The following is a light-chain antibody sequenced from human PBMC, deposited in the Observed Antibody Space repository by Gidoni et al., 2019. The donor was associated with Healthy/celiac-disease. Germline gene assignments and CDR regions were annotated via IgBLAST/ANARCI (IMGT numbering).Light chain of an antibody. CDR2: GAS. CDR1: QSVSSN. V-gene: IGKV3-15*01. CDR3: QQYNNWPG. J-gene: IGKJ1*01. Sequence: EIVMTQSPATLSVSPGERATLSCRASQSVSSNLAWYQQKPGQAPRLLIYGASTRATGIPARFSGSGSGIEFTLTISSLQSEDFAVYYCQQYNNWPGFGQGTKVEIK.